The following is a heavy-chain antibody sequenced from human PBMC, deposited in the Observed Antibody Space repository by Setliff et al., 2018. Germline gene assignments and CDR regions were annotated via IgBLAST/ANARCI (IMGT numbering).Heavy chain of an antibody. CDR1: GYGLTTYY. CDR2: INPGGGSA. V-gene: IGHV1-46*01. CDR3: ARGGMAAAGRKGVFEY. D-gene: IGHD6-13*01. J-gene: IGHJ4*02. Sequence: GASVKVSCKASGYGLTTYYMHWVRQAPGQGLEWMGIINPGGGSASYAQKFQSRVTMTRDTSTSTFYMELSMLRSEDTAVYYCARGGMAAAGRKGVFEYWGQGSRVTVSS.